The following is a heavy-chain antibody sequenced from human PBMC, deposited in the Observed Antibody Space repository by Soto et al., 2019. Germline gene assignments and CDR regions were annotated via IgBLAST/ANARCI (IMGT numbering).Heavy chain of an antibody. CDR2: ISGSGGST. D-gene: IGHD3-3*01. J-gene: IGHJ6*02. CDR3: VKDLPSNDFWSGYYNYYYGMDV. CDR1: GFTFSSYA. V-gene: IGHV3-23*01. Sequence: GGSLRLSCAASGFTFSSYAMSWVRQAPGKGLEWVSAISGSGGSTYYADSVKGRFTISRDNSKNTLYLQMNSLRAEDTAVYYCVKDLPSNDFWSGYYNYYYGMDVWGQGTTVTVSS.